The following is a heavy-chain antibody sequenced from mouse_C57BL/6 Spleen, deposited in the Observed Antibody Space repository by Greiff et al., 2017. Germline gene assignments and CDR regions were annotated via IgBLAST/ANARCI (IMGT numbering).Heavy chain of an antibody. D-gene: IGHD1-1*01. Sequence: QVQLQQPGAELVKPGASVKLSCKASGYTFTSYWMQWVKQRPGQGLEWIGEIDPSDGYTNYNQKFQGKATLTVDTSSSSAYIQLSSLACEDAAVCYCARSVGYDAMDDWGQGTSGTVSS. J-gene: IGHJ4*01. CDR3: ARSVGYDAMDD. CDR2: IDPSDGYT. V-gene: IGHV1-50*01. CDR1: GYTFTSYW.